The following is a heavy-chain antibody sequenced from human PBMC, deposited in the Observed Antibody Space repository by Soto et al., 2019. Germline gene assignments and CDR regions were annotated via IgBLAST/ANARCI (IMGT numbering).Heavy chain of an antibody. Sequence: SETLSLTCTVSGYSIRNGYYWGWIRQPPGRGLEWIGTIYHSGSTYYNPSLKSRVTISVDASENHFSLKLSSVTAADTAVYYCARVGPYCGGDCYSPPPWGQGTLVTVSS. CDR3: ARVGPYCGGDCYSPPP. CDR1: GYSIRNGYY. D-gene: IGHD2-21*02. J-gene: IGHJ5*02. V-gene: IGHV4-38-2*02. CDR2: IYHSGST.